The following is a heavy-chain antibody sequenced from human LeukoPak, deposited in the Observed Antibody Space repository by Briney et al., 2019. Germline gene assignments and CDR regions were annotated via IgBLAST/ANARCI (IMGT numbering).Heavy chain of an antibody. CDR3: AKPKSGVLAVIADWSLP. J-gene: IGHJ4*01. CDR2: INANRGTT. D-gene: IGHD2-21*01. V-gene: IGHV3-23*01. CDR1: GWILSVYA. Sequence: GWSLRLSCTSSGWILSVYALSWLRPPGGRGLDGVSSINANRGTTCYAASLRGRFTHSRDSYMYTLYLQLNALNADETHTYFCAKPKSGVLAVIADWSLPGGEGTLVVLSS.